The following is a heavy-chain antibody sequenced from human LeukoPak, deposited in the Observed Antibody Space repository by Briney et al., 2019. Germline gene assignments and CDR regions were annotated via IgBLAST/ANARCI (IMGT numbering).Heavy chain of an antibody. CDR3: ARKPAMVSIIDY. CDR1: GGSISSSSYY. V-gene: IGHV4-39*07. CDR2: IYYSGST. D-gene: IGHD5-18*01. Sequence: SETLSLTCTVSGGSISSSSYYRGWIRQPPGKGLEWIGSIYYSGSTYYNPSLKSRVTISVDTSKNQFSLKLSSVTAADTAVYYCARKPAMVSIIDYWGQGTLVTVSS. J-gene: IGHJ4*02.